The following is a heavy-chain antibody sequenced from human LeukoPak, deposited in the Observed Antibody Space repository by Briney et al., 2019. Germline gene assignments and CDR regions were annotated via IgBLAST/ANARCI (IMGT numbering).Heavy chain of an antibody. J-gene: IGHJ4*02. V-gene: IGHV3-23*01. D-gene: IGHD6-13*01. CDR2: IIGSGGYT. CDR3: AKRFPRYSTSPAYFDS. Sequence: PGGSLRLSCAASGFTFSSYAMSWVRQAPGKGLEWVSAIIGSGGYTYYADSVKGRFTISRDNSKNTLYLQMNSLRAEDTAVYYCAKRFPRYSTSPAYFDSWGQGTLVTVSS. CDR1: GFTFSSYA.